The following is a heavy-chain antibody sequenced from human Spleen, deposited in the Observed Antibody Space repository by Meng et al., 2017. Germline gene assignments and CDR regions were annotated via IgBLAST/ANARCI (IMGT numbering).Heavy chain of an antibody. D-gene: IGHD6-6*01. CDR3: ARAERWYSSSPGGRSSGPGGY. Sequence: QVYLVQSGAELKKPGASVQVSCKSSAYTFTGYGVSWVRQAPGQGLEWMAWLGAHDYDTSHAPKFQGRVTVTADRPTATAYMELRSLRSDDTAVYYCARAERWYSSSPGGRSSGPGGYWGQGTLVTVSS. CDR1: AYTFTGYG. CDR2: LGAHDYDT. J-gene: IGHJ4*02. V-gene: IGHV1-18*01.